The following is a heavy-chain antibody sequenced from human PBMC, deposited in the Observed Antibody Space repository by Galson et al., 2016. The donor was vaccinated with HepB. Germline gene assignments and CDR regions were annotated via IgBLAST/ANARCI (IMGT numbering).Heavy chain of an antibody. CDR3: ASSNKLRYYYGSEHWYFDL. V-gene: IGHV3-30-3*01. CDR2: LMHVGGEK. D-gene: IGHD3-10*01. CDR1: GFSLSSYG. Sequence: SLRLSCAASGFSLSSYGMQWVRQAPGKGLEWVAVLMHVGGEKDYGDSVKGRFTISRDDSKNTLHLQMNSLRGDDTAVYYCASSNKLRYYYGSEHWYFDLWGRGTLVAVSS. J-gene: IGHJ2*01.